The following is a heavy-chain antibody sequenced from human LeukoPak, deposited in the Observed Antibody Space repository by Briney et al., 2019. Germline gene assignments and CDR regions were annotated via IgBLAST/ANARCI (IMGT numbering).Heavy chain of an antibody. Sequence: SETLSLTCTVSGYSISSGYYRGWIRQPPGKGLEWIGRIYTSGSTNYNPSLKSRVTMSVDTSKNQFSLKLSSVTAADTAVYYCARDQSNPFNMWWELPPGAFDIWGQGTMVTVSS. D-gene: IGHD1-26*01. J-gene: IGHJ3*02. CDR3: ARDQSNPFNMWWELPPGAFDI. V-gene: IGHV4-38-2*02. CDR1: GYSISSGYY. CDR2: IYTSGST.